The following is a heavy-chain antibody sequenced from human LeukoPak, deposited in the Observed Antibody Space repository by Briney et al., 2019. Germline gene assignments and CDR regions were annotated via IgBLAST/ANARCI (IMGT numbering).Heavy chain of an antibody. CDR2: IYYSGST. V-gene: IGHV4-59*01. CDR3: ASSGSGLFDY. J-gene: IGHJ4*02. D-gene: IGHD6-19*01. CDR1: GGSISSYY. Sequence: PSETLSLTCSVAGGSISSYYWSWIRQPPGKGLEWIGYIYYSGSTNYNPSLKSRVTISVDTSKNQFSLKLSSVTAADTAVYYCASSGSGLFDYWGQGTLVTVSS.